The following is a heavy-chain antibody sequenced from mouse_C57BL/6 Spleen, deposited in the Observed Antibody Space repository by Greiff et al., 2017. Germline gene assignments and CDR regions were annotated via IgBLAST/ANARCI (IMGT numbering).Heavy chain of an antibody. CDR1: GYTFTSYS. Sequence: VQLQQPGAELVKPGASVKVSCKASGYTFTSYSMHWVKQRPGQGLEWIGRIHPSDGDTKYNQKFKGKATLTEDKSSSPAYMELSRLTSEDSAVYYCDTDAGAMDGWGQGTSVTVS. D-gene: IGHD2-3*01. V-gene: IGHV1-74*01. J-gene: IGHJ4*01. CDR2: IHPSDGDT. CDR3: DTDAGAMDG.